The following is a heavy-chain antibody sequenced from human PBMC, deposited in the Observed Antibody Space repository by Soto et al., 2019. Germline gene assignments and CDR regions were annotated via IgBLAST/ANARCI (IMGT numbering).Heavy chain of an antibody. V-gene: IGHV3-21*01. CDR3: ARDRNYYDSSGYPDAFDI. Sequence: GGSLRLSCAASGFTFSSYSMNWVRQAPGKGLEWVSSISSSSSYIYYADSVKGRFTISRDNAKNSLYLQMNSLRAEDTAVYYCARDRNYYDSSGYPDAFDIWGQGTMATVSS. CDR1: GFTFSSYS. J-gene: IGHJ3*02. D-gene: IGHD3-22*01. CDR2: ISSSSSYI.